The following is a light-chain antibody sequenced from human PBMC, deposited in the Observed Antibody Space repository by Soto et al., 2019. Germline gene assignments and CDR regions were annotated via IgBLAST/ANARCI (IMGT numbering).Light chain of an antibody. CDR1: QSVSSSY. Sequence: EIVLTQSPGTLSLSPGERATLSCRASQSVSSSYLAWYQQKPGQAPRLLIYGASSRATGIPDRFSGSGSGTDFTLTISRREHEDFAVYYCQQYGSSPRLTFGGGTKVEIK. J-gene: IGKJ4*01. V-gene: IGKV3-20*01. CDR3: QQYGSSPRLT. CDR2: GAS.